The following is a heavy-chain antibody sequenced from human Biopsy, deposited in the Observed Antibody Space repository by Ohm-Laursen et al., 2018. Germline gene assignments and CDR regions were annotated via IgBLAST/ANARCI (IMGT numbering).Heavy chain of an antibody. J-gene: IGHJ4*02. CDR1: GDSVTKYY. CDR3: VRGGSGSFPFDY. CDR2: IYYSVMT. Sequence: GTLSLTCTVSGDSVTKYYWSWIRQPPGKGLEWIGHIYYSVMTNYNPSLQSRVSISVDTSRNQVSLTLSSVTAADTAVYYCVRGGSGSFPFDYWGPGTLVTVSS. V-gene: IGHV4-59*02. D-gene: IGHD3-10*01.